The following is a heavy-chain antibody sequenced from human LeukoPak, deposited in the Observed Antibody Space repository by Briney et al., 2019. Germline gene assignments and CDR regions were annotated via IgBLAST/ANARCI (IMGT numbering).Heavy chain of an antibody. J-gene: IGHJ4*02. D-gene: IGHD6-6*01. CDR3: ASLGTVARPGYFDY. Sequence: SVKVSCKASGGTFSSYAISWVRQAPGQGLEWMGRIIPILGIANYAQKFQGRVTITADKSTSTAYMELSSLRSEDTAVYYCASLGTVARPGYFDYWGQGTLATVSS. V-gene: IGHV1-69*04. CDR2: IIPILGIA. CDR1: GGTFSSYA.